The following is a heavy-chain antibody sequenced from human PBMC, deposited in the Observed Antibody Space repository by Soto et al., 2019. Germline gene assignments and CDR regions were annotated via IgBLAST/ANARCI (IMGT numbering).Heavy chain of an antibody. CDR1: GGTFSSYA. CDR2: IIPIFGTA. Sequence: GASVKVSCKASGGTFSSYAISWVRQAPGQGLEWMGGIIPIFGTANYAQKFQGRVTITADKSTSTAYMELSSLRSEDTAVYYCARDTLYGGYYGMDVWGQGTTVTVSS. D-gene: IGHD4-17*01. CDR3: ARDTLYGGYYGMDV. J-gene: IGHJ6*02. V-gene: IGHV1-69*06.